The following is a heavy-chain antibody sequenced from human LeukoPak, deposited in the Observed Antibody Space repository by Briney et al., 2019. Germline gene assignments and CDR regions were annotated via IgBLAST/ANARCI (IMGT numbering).Heavy chain of an antibody. Sequence: SETLSLTCTVSGGSISSGSYYWSWIRQPAGKGLEWIGRIYTSGSTNYNPSLKSRVTISVDTSKNQFSRKLSSVTAADTAVYYCARSPMAYYYDSSGYPAVNWFDPWGQGTLVTVSS. CDR3: ARSPMAYYYDSSGYPAVNWFDP. V-gene: IGHV4-61*02. CDR1: GGSISSGSYY. D-gene: IGHD3-22*01. J-gene: IGHJ5*02. CDR2: IYTSGST.